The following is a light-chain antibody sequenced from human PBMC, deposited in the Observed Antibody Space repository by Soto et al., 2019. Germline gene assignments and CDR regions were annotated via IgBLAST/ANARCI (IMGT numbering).Light chain of an antibody. CDR2: GAA. V-gene: IGKV3-15*01. J-gene: IGKJ1*01. CDR3: QQYHNWPA. CDR1: QSVFSS. Sequence: EIVMTQSPATLSVSPGERATLSCRASQSVFSSLAWYQQKPGQAPRLLIYGAATRATGIPARFSGSGSGTEFTLTIXSLQSEDFAVYFCQQYHNWPAFGQGTKV.